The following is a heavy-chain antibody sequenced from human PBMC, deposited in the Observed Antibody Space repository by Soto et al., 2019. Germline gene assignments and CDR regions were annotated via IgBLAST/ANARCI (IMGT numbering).Heavy chain of an antibody. D-gene: IGHD3-9*01. V-gene: IGHV5-10-1*01. J-gene: IGHJ6*02. CDR1: GYSFTSYW. CDR2: IDPSDSYT. Sequence: GESLKISCKGSGYSFTSYWISWVRQMTGKGLEWMGRIDPSDSYTNYSPSFQGHVTISADKSISTAYLQWSSLKASDTAMYYCARNDDILPGHYDMDVWDQGTTVTVSS. CDR3: ARNDDILPGHYDMDV.